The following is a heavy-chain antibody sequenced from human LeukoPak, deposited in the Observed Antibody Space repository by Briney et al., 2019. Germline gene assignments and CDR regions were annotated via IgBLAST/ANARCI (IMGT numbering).Heavy chain of an antibody. V-gene: IGHV3-53*01. J-gene: IGHJ6*02. CDR1: GFTVSSNY. Sequence: GGSLRLSCAASGFTVSSNYMSWVRQAPGKGLEWVSVIYSGGSTYYADSVKGRFTISRDSSKNTLYLQMNSLRAEDTAVYYCARDRQLELRGLYYYYGMDVWGQGTTVTVSS. CDR3: ARDRQLELRGLYYYYGMDV. CDR2: IYSGGST. D-gene: IGHD1-7*01.